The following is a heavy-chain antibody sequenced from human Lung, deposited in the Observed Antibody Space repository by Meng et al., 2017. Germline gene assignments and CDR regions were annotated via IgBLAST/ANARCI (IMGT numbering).Heavy chain of an antibody. CDR3: ARDPRVLLWFGESGWFDP. Sequence: EVQLVESGGGLVKPGGSLRLSCAASGFTFSSYSMNWVRQAPGKGLEWVSSISSSSYIYYADSVKGRLTISRDNAKNSLYLQMNSLRAEDTAVYYCARDPRVLLWFGESGWFDPWGQGTLVTVSS. V-gene: IGHV3-21*01. CDR2: ISSSSYI. D-gene: IGHD3-10*01. J-gene: IGHJ5*02. CDR1: GFTFSSYS.